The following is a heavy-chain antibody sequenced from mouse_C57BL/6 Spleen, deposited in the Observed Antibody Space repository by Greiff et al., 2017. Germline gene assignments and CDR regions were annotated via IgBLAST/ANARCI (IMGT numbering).Heavy chain of an antibody. J-gene: IGHJ4*01. V-gene: IGHV1-69*01. CDR3: ATFWPYAMDY. CDR1: GYTFTSYW. Sequence: QVQLQQPGAELVMPGASVKLSCKASGYTFTSYWMHWVKPRPGQGLEWIGEIDPSDSYTNYNQKFKGKSTLTVDKSSSTAYMQLSSLTSEDSAVYYCATFWPYAMDYWGQGTSVTVSS. CDR2: IDPSDSYT.